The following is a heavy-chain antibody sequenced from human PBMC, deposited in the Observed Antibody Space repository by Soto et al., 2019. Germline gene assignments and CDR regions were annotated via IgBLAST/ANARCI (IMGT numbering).Heavy chain of an antibody. J-gene: IGHJ4*02. Sequence: GGSLRLSCAASGFTFSSYGMHWVRQAPGKGLEWVAVIWYDGSNKYYADSVKGRFTISRDNSKNTLYLQMNSLRAEDTAVYYCAKDPRSYSRSLNWGQGTLVTVSS. CDR2: IWYDGSNK. CDR3: AKDPRSYSRSLN. CDR1: GFTFSSYG. D-gene: IGHD6-13*01. V-gene: IGHV3-33*06.